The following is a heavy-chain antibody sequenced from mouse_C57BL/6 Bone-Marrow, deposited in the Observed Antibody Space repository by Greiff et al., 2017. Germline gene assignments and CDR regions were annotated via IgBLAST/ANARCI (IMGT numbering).Heavy chain of an antibody. CDR2: IYPRSGNT. CDR3: ARSKNYYGSSSGYAMDY. D-gene: IGHD1-1*01. Sequence: QVQLQQSGAELARPGASVKLSCKASGYTFTSYGISWVKQRTGQGLEWIGEIYPRSGNTYYNEKFKGKATLTADKSSSTAYMELRSLTSEDSAVYFCARSKNYYGSSSGYAMDYWGQGTSVTVSS. V-gene: IGHV1-81*01. J-gene: IGHJ4*01. CDR1: GYTFTSYG.